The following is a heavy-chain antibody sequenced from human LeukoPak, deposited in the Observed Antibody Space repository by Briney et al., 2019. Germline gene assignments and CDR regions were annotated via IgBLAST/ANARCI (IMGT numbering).Heavy chain of an antibody. V-gene: IGHV4-39*07. CDR2: IYYGGST. J-gene: IGHJ5*02. CDR3: ARDPLHDYGDYGWFDP. D-gene: IGHD4-17*01. Sequence: SETLSLTCTVSGGSVSTIHYWGWLRQPPGKGLEWIGCIYYGGSTYYNPSLRSRVTTSVDTSKNQFSLKLSSVTAADTAVYYCARDPLHDYGDYGWFDPWGQGTLVTVSS. CDR1: GGSVSTIHY.